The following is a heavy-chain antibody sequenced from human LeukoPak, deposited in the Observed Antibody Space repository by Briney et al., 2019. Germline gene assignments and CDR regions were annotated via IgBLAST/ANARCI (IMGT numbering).Heavy chain of an antibody. CDR1: GYTFTSYD. J-gene: IGHJ5*02. D-gene: IGHD3-3*01. V-gene: IGHV1-8*01. Sequence: GASVKVSCKASGYTFTSYDINWVRQATGQGLEWMGWMNPNSGNTGYAQKFQGRVTMTRNTSISTAYMELSSLRSEDTAVYYCARGRTEWPKLNWFDPWGQGTLVTVSS. CDR2: MNPNSGNT. CDR3: ARGRTEWPKLNWFDP.